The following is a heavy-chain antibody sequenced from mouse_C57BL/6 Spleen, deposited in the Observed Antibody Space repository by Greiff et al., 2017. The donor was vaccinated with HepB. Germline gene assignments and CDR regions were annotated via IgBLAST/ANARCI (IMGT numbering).Heavy chain of an antibody. V-gene: IGHV1-61*01. CDR3: ARGLLQPTGGYWYFDV. CDR1: GYTFTSYW. J-gene: IGHJ1*03. CDR2: IYPSDSET. Sequence: QVQLQQPGAELVRPGSSVKLSCKASGYTFTSYWMDWVKQRPGQGLEWIGNIYPSDSETHYNQKFKDKATLTVDKSSSTAYMQLSSLTSEDSAVYYCARGLLQPTGGYWYFDVWGTGTTVTVSS. D-gene: IGHD4-1*02.